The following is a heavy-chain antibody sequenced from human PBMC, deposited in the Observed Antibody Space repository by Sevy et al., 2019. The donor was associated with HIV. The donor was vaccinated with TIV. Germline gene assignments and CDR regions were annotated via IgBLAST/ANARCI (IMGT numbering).Heavy chain of an antibody. CDR2: ISYDGSNT. CDR1: GFIFYTFG. V-gene: IGHV3-33*01. J-gene: IGHJ5*02. CDR3: ARENLHWFDH. Sequence: GGSLRLSCEASGFIFYTFGMHWVRQAPGKGLVWVAVISYDGSNTYYADSVKGRFTISRDNSKNTMFLLMNGLRTEDTAVHCSARENLHWFDHWGQGTLVTVSS.